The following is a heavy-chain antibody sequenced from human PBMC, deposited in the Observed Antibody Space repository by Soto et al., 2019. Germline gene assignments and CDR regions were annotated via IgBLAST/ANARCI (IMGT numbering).Heavy chain of an antibody. V-gene: IGHV3-30*03. CDR1: GFTFSNYG. D-gene: IGHD3-10*01. CDR3: ARDWVWFGAHPIDY. J-gene: IGHJ4*02. Sequence: QVQLVESGGGVVQPGGSLRLSCAASGFTFSNYGMHWVRQAPGKGLEWVAVISYDGSNKYYADSVKGRFTISRDNSKNTLYLQMNSLTIEDTAVYYCARDWVWFGAHPIDYWGQGTLVTVSS. CDR2: ISYDGSNK.